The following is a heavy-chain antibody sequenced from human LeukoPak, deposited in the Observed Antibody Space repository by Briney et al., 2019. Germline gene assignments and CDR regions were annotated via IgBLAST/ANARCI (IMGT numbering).Heavy chain of an antibody. D-gene: IGHD2-21*01. J-gene: IGHJ4*02. CDR3: ARVNDYGDY. CDR1: GFTFSSYS. Sequence: GGSLRLSCAASGFTFSSYSMNWVRQAPGKGLEWVSYISSSSSTIYYADSVKGRFTISRDNAKNSLYLQMNSLGAEDTAVYYCARVNDYGDYWGQGTLVTVSS. V-gene: IGHV3-48*01. CDR2: ISSSSSTI.